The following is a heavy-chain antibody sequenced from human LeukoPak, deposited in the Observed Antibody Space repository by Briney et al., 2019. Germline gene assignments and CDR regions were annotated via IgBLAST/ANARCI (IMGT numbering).Heavy chain of an antibody. CDR3: AKDLRIKYSSSPLPDY. V-gene: IGHV3-30*18. D-gene: IGHD6-6*01. CDR2: ISYDGSNK. CDR1: GFTFSSYG. Sequence: PGRSLRLSCAASGFTFSSYGMHWVRQAPGKGLEWVAVISYDGSNKYYADSVKGRFTISRDNSKNTLYLQMNSLRAEDTAVYYCAKDLRIKYSSSPLPDYWGQGTLVTVSS. J-gene: IGHJ4*02.